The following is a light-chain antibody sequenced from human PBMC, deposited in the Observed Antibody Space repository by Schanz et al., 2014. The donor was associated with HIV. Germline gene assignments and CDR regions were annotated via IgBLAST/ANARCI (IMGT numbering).Light chain of an antibody. Sequence: EIVLTQSPATLSLSPGERATLSCRASQSVSSNLGWYQQKPGQAPTLLIYGASSRATGIPDRFSGSGSGTDFTLTISRLEPEDCAVYYCQQYGSSGTFGPGTKVHIQ. CDR2: GAS. CDR3: QQYGSSGT. CDR1: QSVSSN. V-gene: IGKV3-20*01. J-gene: IGKJ3*01.